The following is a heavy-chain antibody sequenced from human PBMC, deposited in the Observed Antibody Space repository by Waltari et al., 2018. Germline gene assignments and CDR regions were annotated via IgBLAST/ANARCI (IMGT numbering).Heavy chain of an antibody. CDR1: GGSISGFY. CDR2: IYYTGST. CDR3: ARGGGGDWEWFDP. Sequence: VQLQESGPSLLRPSETLSPICTVSGGSISGFYWGWVRQPPGKGLDGIGYIYYTGSTNFNPSLKSRVTMSVDTSKNQFSLKLSSVTAVDTAFYYCARGGGGDWEWFDPWGQGTLVTVSS. J-gene: IGHJ5*02. D-gene: IGHD2-21*02. V-gene: IGHV4-59*01.